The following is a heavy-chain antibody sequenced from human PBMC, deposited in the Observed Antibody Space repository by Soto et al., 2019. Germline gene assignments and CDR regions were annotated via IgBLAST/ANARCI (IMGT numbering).Heavy chain of an antibody. J-gene: IGHJ5*02. CDR2: MNPNSGNT. Sequence: QVQLVQSGAEVKKPGASVKVSCKASGYTFTSYDINWVRQATGQGLEWMGWMNPNSGNTGYAQKFQGRVTMTRNTSIGTAYMELSSLRSEDTAVYYCARGGSLYCSGGSCYYDWFDPWGQGTLVTVSS. V-gene: IGHV1-8*01. CDR1: GYTFTSYD. D-gene: IGHD2-15*01. CDR3: ARGGSLYCSGGSCYYDWFDP.